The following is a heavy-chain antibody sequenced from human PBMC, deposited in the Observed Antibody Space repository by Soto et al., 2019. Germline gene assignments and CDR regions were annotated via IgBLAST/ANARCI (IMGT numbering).Heavy chain of an antibody. CDR3: ARDSRGWAFDY. V-gene: IGHV3-21*01. J-gene: IGHJ4*02. CDR1: GFTFSSYS. D-gene: IGHD6-19*01. Sequence: GGSLRLSCAASGFTFSSYSMNWVRQAPGKGLEGVSSISSSSSYIYYADSVKGRFTISRDNAKNSLYLQMNSLRAEDTAVYYCARDSRGWAFDYWGQGTLVTVSS. CDR2: ISSSSSYI.